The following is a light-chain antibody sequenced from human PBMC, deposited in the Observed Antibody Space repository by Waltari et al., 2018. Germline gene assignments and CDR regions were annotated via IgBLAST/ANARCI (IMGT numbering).Light chain of an antibody. V-gene: IGKV3D-15*01. CDR2: DVS. Sequence: EIVMTQSPATLSLSPGERATLSCRASQDVGIRLAWYQQKPGQSPRLLIYDVSTRATGIPDRFSGSGSGTDFTLTINSLEPEDVAVYFCQQESNWSQYSFGQGTKVEIK. J-gene: IGKJ2*03. CDR1: QDVGIR. CDR3: QQESNWSQYS.